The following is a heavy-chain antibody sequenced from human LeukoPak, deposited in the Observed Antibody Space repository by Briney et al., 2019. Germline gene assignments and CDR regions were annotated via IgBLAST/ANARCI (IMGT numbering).Heavy chain of an antibody. CDR1: GYSISSGYY. V-gene: IGHV4-38-2*02. D-gene: IGHD6-19*01. CDR3: AREPPGYSSGWYDSGGFDY. J-gene: IGHJ4*02. Sequence: SETLSLTCTVSGYSISSGYYWGWIRQPPGKGLEWIGSIYHSGSTYYSPSLKSRVTISVDTSKNQFSLKLSSVTAADTAVYYCAREPPGYSSGWYDSGGFDYWGQGTLVTVSS. CDR2: IYHSGST.